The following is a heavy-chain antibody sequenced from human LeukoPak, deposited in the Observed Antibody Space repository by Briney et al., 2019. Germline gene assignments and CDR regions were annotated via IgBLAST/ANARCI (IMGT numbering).Heavy chain of an antibody. CDR1: GGTFSSYA. V-gene: IGHV1-69*04. D-gene: IGHD3-22*01. J-gene: IGHJ4*02. Sequence: SVKVSCKASGGTFSSYAISWARQAPGQGLEWMGRIIPILGIANYAQKFQGRVTITADKSTSTAYMELSSLRSEGTAVYYCARGVTLIVVVPPDYWGQGTLVTVSS. CDR3: ARGVTLIVVVPPDY. CDR2: IIPILGIA.